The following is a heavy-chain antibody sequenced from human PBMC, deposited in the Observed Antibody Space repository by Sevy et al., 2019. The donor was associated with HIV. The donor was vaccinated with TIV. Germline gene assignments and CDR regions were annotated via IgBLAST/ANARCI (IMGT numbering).Heavy chain of an antibody. Sequence: GESLKISCKGSGYSFTSYWIGWVRQMPGKGLEWMGILYPDDSDTKDSPSFQGQVTISADKSISTAYLQWSSLKASDTAIYYSARRVAGYCGGGTCYSHYYAMGVWGQGTTVSVSS. CDR2: LYPDDSDT. V-gene: IGHV5-51*01. CDR1: GYSFTSYW. CDR3: ARRVAGYCGGGTCYSHYYAMGV. J-gene: IGHJ6*02. D-gene: IGHD2-15*01.